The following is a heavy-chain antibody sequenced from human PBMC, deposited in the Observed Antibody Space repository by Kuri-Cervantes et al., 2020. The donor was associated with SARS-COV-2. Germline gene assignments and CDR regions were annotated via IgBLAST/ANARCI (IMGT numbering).Heavy chain of an antibody. CDR1: GGSISSSSYY. Sequence: SETLSLTCTVSGGSISSSSYYWGWIRQPPGKGLEWIGSIYYSGSTYYNPSLKSRVTISVDTSKNQFSLKLSSVTAADTAVYYCASRSASLTELYYFDYWGQGTLVTVSS. CDR3: ASRSASLTELYYFDY. J-gene: IGHJ4*02. V-gene: IGHV4-39*07. D-gene: IGHD1-20*01. CDR2: IYYSGST.